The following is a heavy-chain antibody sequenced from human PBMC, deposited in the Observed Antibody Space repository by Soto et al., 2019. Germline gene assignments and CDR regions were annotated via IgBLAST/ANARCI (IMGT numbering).Heavy chain of an antibody. CDR1: GGSISSYY. V-gene: IGHV4-59*01. J-gene: IGHJ4*02. D-gene: IGHD3-22*01. Sequence: SETLSLTCTVSGGSISSYYWSWIRQPPGKGLEWIGYIYYSGSTNYNPSLKSRVTISVDTSKNQFSLKLSSVTAADTAVHYCARYTRYYDSSGYSTFFDYWGQGTLVTVS. CDR3: ARYTRYYDSSGYSTFFDY. CDR2: IYYSGST.